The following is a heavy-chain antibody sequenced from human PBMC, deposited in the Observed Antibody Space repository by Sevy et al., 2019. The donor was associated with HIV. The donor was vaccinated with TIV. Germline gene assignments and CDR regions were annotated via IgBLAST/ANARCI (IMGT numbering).Heavy chain of an antibody. CDR1: GFTFSSFF. V-gene: IGHV3-30-3*01. CDR3: ALERLSSNVAEYFQN. CDR2: ISYDGSNE. Sequence: GGSLRLSCAASGFTFSSFFMYWVRQAPGKGLEWVATISYDGSNEHYADSVKGRFTISRDNSKNALYLQMNSLRAEDTAVYYCALERLSSNVAEYFQNWGQGTLVTVSS. J-gene: IGHJ1*01. D-gene: IGHD1-1*01.